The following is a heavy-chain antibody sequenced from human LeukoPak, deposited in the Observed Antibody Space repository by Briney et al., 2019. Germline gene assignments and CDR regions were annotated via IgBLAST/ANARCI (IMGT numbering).Heavy chain of an antibody. J-gene: IGHJ4*02. D-gene: IGHD6-13*01. CDR1: GFTFSSYG. V-gene: IGHV3-30*02. CDR3: AKDAPLPYTSSWLDY. CDR2: IRYDGSNK. Sequence: PGGSLRLSCAASGFTFSSYGMHWVRQAPGKGLEWVAFIRYDGSNKYYTDSVKGRFTISRDNSKNMLYLHMNSLRAEDTAVYFCAKDAPLPYTSSWLDYWGQGTLVTVSS.